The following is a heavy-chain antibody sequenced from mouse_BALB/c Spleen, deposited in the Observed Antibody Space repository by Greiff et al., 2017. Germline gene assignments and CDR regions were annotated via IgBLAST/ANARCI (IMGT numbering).Heavy chain of an antibody. CDR1: GYTFSSYW. D-gene: IGHD1-1*01. CDR3: ARVITTGYFDY. J-gene: IGHJ2*01. V-gene: IGHV1-9*01. CDR2: ILPGSGST. Sequence: QVQLKESGAELMKPGASVKISCKATGYTFSSYWIEWVKQRPGHGLEWIGEILPGSGSTNYNEKFKGKATFTADTSSNTAYMQLSSLTSEDSAVYYCARVITTGYFDYWGQGTTLTVSS.